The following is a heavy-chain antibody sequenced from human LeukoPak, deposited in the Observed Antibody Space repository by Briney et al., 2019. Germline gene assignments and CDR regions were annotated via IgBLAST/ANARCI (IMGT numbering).Heavy chain of an antibody. D-gene: IGHD3-10*01. J-gene: IGHJ2*01. CDR3: AREMRAYYYGSGSYYWYFDL. Sequence: SVKVSCKASGGTFSSYAISWVRQAPGQGLEWMGRIIPILGIANYAQKFQGRVTITADKSTSTAYMELSSLRSEDTAVYYCAREMRAYYYGSGSYYWYFDLWGRGTLVTVSS. CDR1: GGTFSSYA. CDR2: IIPILGIA. V-gene: IGHV1-69*04.